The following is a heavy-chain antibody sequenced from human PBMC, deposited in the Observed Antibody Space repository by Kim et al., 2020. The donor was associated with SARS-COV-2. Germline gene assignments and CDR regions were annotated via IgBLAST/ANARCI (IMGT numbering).Heavy chain of an antibody. Sequence: GGSLRLSCAASGFTFSSYGIQWVRQAPGKGLEWVAVIWYDGSNKYYADSVKGRFTISRDNSKNTLYLQMNSLRAEDTAVNYCAKDRGSGSYYNPYLDYWG. J-gene: IGHJ4*01. CDR1: GFTFSSYG. D-gene: IGHD3-10*01. CDR3: AKDRGSGSYYNPYLDY. CDR2: IWYDGSNK. V-gene: IGHV3-33*06.